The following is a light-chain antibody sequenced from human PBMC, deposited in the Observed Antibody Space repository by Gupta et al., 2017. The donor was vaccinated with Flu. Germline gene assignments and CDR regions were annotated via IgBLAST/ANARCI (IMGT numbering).Light chain of an antibody. Sequence: SALTQPASVSGSPGQSITIPCSGTTLDVGGYNRVSWVQQHPGKVPKLLIHEVKKRPAGSSNRFSGSKSGNTAALTIAGRQAEDEDDYYCCAEAGSNWVFGGGTKLTVL. J-gene: IGLJ3*02. CDR2: EVK. V-gene: IGLV2-23*02. CDR3: CAEAGSNWV. CDR1: TLDVGGYNR.